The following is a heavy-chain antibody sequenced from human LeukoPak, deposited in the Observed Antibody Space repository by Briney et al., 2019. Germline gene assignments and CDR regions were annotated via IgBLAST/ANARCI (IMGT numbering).Heavy chain of an antibody. CDR3: AYGSGSYYTALDI. Sequence: GGSLRLPCVASGFTFSKYGMHWVRQAPGKGPEWVAVVSSDGSHKYYADSVEGRFTTSRDNSKNTLYLQVDSLRDEDTATYYCAYGSGSYYTALDIWGQGTMVTVSS. CDR2: VSSDGSHK. J-gene: IGHJ3*02. CDR1: GFTFSKYG. V-gene: IGHV3-30*03. D-gene: IGHD3-10*01.